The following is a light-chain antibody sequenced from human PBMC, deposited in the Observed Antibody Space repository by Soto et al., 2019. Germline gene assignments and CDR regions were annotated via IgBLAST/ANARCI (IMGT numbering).Light chain of an antibody. V-gene: IGLV4-69*01. CDR2: LNSDGSH. J-gene: IGLJ2*01. CDR1: SGHSSYA. CDR3: QTWGTGIVV. Sequence: QSALTQSPSASASLGASVKLTCTLSSGHSSYAIAWHQQQPEKGPRSLMKLNSDGSHSKGDGIPDRLSGSSSGAERYLTISSHQSEEEADYYCQTWGTGIVVFGGGTKVTVL.